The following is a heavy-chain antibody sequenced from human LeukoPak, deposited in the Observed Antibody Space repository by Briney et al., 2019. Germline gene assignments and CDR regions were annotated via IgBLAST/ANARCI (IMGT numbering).Heavy chain of an antibody. CDR3: ARGAFWSGYLPDPPDY. V-gene: IGHV1-18*01. J-gene: IGHJ4*02. Sequence: ASVKVSCKASGYTFTRYGITWVRQAPGQGLEWMGLISAYNGNTNYAQKLQGRVTMTTDTSTSIAYMELRSLTSDDTAVYYCARGAFWSGYLPDPPDYWGQGTLVTVSS. D-gene: IGHD3-3*01. CDR2: ISAYNGNT. CDR1: GYTFTRYG.